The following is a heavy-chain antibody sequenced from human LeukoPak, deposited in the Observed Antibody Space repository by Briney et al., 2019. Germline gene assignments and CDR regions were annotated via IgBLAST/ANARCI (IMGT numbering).Heavy chain of an antibody. CDR1: GYTFTTYG. Sequence: ASVKVSCKASGYTFTTYGISWVRQAPGQGLEWMGWISAYNGNTNYAQKLQGRLTMTTDTSTSTAYMELRSLRSDDTAVYYCARDYASSSWYYAFDIWGQGTMVTVSS. V-gene: IGHV1-18*01. CDR2: ISAYNGNT. CDR3: ARDYASSSWYYAFDI. J-gene: IGHJ3*02. D-gene: IGHD6-13*01.